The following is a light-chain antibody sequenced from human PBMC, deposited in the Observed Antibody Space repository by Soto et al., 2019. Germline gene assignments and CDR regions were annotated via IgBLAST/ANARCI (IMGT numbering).Light chain of an antibody. CDR2: DAS. J-gene: IGKJ5*01. Sequence: EIVLTQFPATLSLFPGETATLYCRASQTVGTYLAWYQQKPGQAPRLLISDASNRATGVPTRFSGSGSGTDFTLTIGSLEPEDFAVYFCQQRNNWPRITFGQGTRLEIK. V-gene: IGKV3-11*01. CDR1: QTVGTY. CDR3: QQRNNWPRIT.